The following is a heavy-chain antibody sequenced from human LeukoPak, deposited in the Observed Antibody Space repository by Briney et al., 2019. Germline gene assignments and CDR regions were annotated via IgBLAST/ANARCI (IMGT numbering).Heavy chain of an antibody. CDR3: VRDKGYSYGYDY. CDR1: GFTFNTYW. Sequence: GGSLRLSCAGSGFTFNTYWMHWVRQAPGKGLVWVSRINGDASSTNYADSVKGRFTISRDNSKNTLYLQMNTLRAEDTAVYYCVRDKGYSYGYDYWGQGTLVTVSS. CDR2: INGDASST. V-gene: IGHV3-74*01. D-gene: IGHD5-18*01. J-gene: IGHJ4*02.